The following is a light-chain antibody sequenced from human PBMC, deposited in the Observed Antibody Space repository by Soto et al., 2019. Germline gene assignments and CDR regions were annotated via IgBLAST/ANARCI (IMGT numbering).Light chain of an antibody. CDR3: QQRYSSPQT. Sequence: DIQMTQSPSSLSASVGDRVSSTCRAGQIITRFLNWYQQKPGKAPKLLIYGASSLQSGVTSRFSRSGSVTDFTLTISSLPPEDFANYYCQQRYSSPQTFGQGTKVETK. J-gene: IGKJ1*01. CDR1: QIITRF. CDR2: GAS. V-gene: IGKV1-39*01.